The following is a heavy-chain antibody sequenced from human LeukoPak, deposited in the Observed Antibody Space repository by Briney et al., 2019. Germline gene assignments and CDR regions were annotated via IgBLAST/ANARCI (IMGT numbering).Heavy chain of an antibody. V-gene: IGHV7-4-1*02. Sequence: GASVKVSCKAPGYTFTNLAMNWVRQAPGQGLEWMGWINTNTGNPTYAQGFTGRFVFSLDTSVSTAYLQISSLKAEDTAVYYCARDAAAASFDYWGQGTLVTVSS. CDR1: GYTFTNLA. CDR2: INTNTGNP. J-gene: IGHJ4*02. CDR3: ARDAAAASFDY. D-gene: IGHD6-13*01.